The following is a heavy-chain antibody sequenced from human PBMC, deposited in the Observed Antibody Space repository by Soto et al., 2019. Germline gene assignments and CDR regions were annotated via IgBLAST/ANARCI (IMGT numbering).Heavy chain of an antibody. Sequence: QVQLQQWGAGLLKPSETLSLTCAVYGGSFSGYYWNWIRQPPGKGLEWIGEINHSGSTNYNPSLKSRVTISVDTSKNQFSRRLSSVTAADTAVYYCARGRVVNYWGQGTLVTVSS. V-gene: IGHV4-34*01. J-gene: IGHJ4*02. D-gene: IGHD3-3*01. CDR1: GGSFSGYY. CDR3: ARGRVVNY. CDR2: INHSGST.